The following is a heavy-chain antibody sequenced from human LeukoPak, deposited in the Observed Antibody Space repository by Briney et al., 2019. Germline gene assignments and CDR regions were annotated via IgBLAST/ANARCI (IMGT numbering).Heavy chain of an antibody. V-gene: IGHV3-7*01. CDR1: GFTFSSYC. CDR2: IKQDGSEK. Sequence: GGSLRLSCTASGFTFSSYCMSWVRQAPGKGLEWVANIKQDGSEKHYVDSVKGRFTISRDNAKNSLYLQMNTLRAEDTAVYYCARVLRNKRDWLRFRHGFREYDYYYYMDVWGKGTTVTISS. CDR3: ARVLRNKRDWLRFRHGFREYDYYYYMDV. J-gene: IGHJ6*03. D-gene: IGHD3-9*01.